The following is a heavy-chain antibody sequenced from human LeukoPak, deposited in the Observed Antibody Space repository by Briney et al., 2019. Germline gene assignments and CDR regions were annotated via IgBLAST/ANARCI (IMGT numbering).Heavy chain of an antibody. Sequence: SETLSLTCTVSGGSISSYYWSWIRQPPGKGLEYIGHIYYRGNTDYNPSLKSRVTISVDTSKNRFSLKLSSVTAADTAVYYCARGFGVVIISWFDPWGQGTLVTVSS. CDR1: GGSISSYY. CDR2: IYYRGNT. CDR3: ARGFGVVIISWFDP. D-gene: IGHD3-3*01. J-gene: IGHJ5*02. V-gene: IGHV4-59*08.